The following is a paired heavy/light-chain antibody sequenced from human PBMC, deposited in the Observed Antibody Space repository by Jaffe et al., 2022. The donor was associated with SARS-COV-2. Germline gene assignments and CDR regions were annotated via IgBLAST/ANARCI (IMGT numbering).Heavy chain of an antibody. CDR1: GFTFSSYA. J-gene: IGHJ4*02. CDR3: AKDMLQFGTGSPLYF. D-gene: IGHD3-10*01. CDR2: ISNSGVRT. V-gene: IGHV3-23*01. Sequence: EVQVLESGGGLVQPGGSLRLSCAASGFTFSSYAMSWVRQAPGSGLEWVSLISNSGVRTYYADSVKGRFTISRDNSKNTLYLQMNSLRAEDTAVYYCAKDMLQFGTGSPLYFWGQGTLVTVSS.
Light chain of an antibody. CDR3: QQYNSYPMYT. Sequence: DIQVTQSPSTLSASVGDRVTITCRASQSINSWLAWYQQKPGRAPNLLISEASSLESGVPSRFSGSGSGTEFTLTISSLQPDDFATYYCQQYNSYPMYTFGQGTKLEIK. J-gene: IGKJ2*01. CDR2: EAS. CDR1: QSINSW. V-gene: IGKV1-5*03.